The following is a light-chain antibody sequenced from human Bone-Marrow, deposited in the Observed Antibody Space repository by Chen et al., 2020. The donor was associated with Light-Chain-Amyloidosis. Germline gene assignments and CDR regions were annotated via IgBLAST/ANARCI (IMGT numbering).Light chain of an antibody. CDR1: SSDVGGDNH. V-gene: IGLV2-14*01. Sequence: QYALTQPASVSGSPGQSHTISCTGTSSDVGGDNHVSWYQQHPDKAPKLMIYEVTNRPSWVPDRFSGSKSDNTASLTISGLQTEDEADYFCSSYTITNTLVFGSGTRVTVL. CDR2: EVT. CDR3: SSYTITNTLV. J-gene: IGLJ1*01.